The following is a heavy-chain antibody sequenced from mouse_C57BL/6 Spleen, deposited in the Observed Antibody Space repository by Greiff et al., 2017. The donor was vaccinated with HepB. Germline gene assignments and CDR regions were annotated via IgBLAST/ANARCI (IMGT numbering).Heavy chain of an antibody. CDR2: IDPENGDT. CDR1: GFNIKDDY. V-gene: IGHV14-4*01. Sequence: DVQLQESGAELVRPGASVKLSCTASGFNIKDDYMHWVKQRPEQGLEWIGWIDPENGDTEYASKFQGKATITADTSSNTAYLQLSSLTSEDTAVYYCTTSASPPYWGQGTLVTVSA. J-gene: IGHJ3*01. D-gene: IGHD6-1*01. CDR3: TTSASPPY.